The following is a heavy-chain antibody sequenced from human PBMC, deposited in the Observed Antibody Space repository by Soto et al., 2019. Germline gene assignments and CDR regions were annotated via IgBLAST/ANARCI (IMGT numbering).Heavy chain of an antibody. CDR1: GFAFNNSE. V-gene: IGHV3-30*18. D-gene: IGHD4-17*01. Sequence: GSLRLSCGASGFAFNNSEMHWVRQIPGKGLEWVAVLSFDGNETHYADSVKGRFTISRDNSKNTLYLQMNSLRTEDAAVYHCVKDRVTGDYGHYYGMDVWGHGTTVTVSS. CDR2: LSFDGNET. CDR3: VKDRVTGDYGHYYGMDV. J-gene: IGHJ6*02.